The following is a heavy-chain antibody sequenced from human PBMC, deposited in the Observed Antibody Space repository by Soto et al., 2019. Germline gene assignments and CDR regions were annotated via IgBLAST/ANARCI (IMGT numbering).Heavy chain of an antibody. CDR3: AKDYCGGDCELDY. Sequence: GGSLRLSCAASGFTFDDYAMHWVRQAPGKGLEWVSGISWNSGSIGYADSVKGRFTISRDNAKNSLYLQMNSLRAEDTALYYCAKDYCGGDCELDYWGQGTLVTVSS. D-gene: IGHD2-21*02. V-gene: IGHV3-9*01. CDR1: GFTFDDYA. CDR2: ISWNSGSI. J-gene: IGHJ4*02.